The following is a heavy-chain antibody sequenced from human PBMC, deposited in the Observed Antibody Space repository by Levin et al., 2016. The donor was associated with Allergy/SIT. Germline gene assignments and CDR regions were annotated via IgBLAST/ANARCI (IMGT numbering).Heavy chain of an antibody. Sequence: RQAPGKGLEWIAYISNSGSTSYNPSLKSRVTISVDTSKNQFSLKLAPVTAADMAVYYCARFPIYGVYERNAFDVWGQGTLVTVSS. D-gene: IGHD5/OR15-5a*01. V-gene: IGHV4-59*01. CDR3: ARFPIYGVYERNAFDV. J-gene: IGHJ3*01. CDR2: ISNSGST.